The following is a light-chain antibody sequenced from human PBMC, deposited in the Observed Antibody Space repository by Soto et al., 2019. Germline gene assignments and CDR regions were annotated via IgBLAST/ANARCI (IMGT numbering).Light chain of an antibody. CDR2: GNS. CDR3: QSYDSSLSGSV. J-gene: IGLJ2*01. Sequence: QSVLTQPPSVSGAPGQRVTISCTGXXXNIGAGYDVHWYQQLPGTAPKLLIYGNSNRPSGVPDRFSGSKSGTSASLAITGLQAEDEADYYCQSYDSSLSGSVFGGGTKLTVL. CDR1: XXNIGAGYD. V-gene: IGLV1-40*01.